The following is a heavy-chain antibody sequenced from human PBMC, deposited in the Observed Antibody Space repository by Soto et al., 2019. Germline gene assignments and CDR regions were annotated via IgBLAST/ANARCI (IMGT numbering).Heavy chain of an antibody. J-gene: IGHJ3*02. Sequence: EVQLVESGGGLVQPGGSLRLSCAASGFTFSSYWMSWVRQAPGKGLEWVANIKQDGSEKYYVDSVKGRFTISRDNAKNSVYVQMNQLRAEDTAVYYCARESGDYSTNHDAFAIWGQGTMVTVSS. D-gene: IGHD4-4*01. V-gene: IGHV3-7*01. CDR2: IKQDGSEK. CDR1: GFTFSSYW. CDR3: ARESGDYSTNHDAFAI.